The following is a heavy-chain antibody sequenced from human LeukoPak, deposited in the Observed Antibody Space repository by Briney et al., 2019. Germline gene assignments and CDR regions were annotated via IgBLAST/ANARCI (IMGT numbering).Heavy chain of an antibody. CDR2: IKQDGSGK. CDR1: GFTFSSYW. Sequence: GGSLRLSCAASGFTFSSYWMSWVRQAPGKGVEWVANIKQDGSGKYYVDSVKGRFTISRDNAKNSLYLQMNSLRAEDTAVYYCARGAFSSSLYYFDYWGQGTLVTVSS. V-gene: IGHV3-7*01. CDR3: ARGAFSSSLYYFDY. D-gene: IGHD6-6*01. J-gene: IGHJ4*02.